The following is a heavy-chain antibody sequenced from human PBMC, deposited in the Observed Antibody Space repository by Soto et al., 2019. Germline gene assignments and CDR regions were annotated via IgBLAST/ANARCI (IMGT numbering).Heavy chain of an antibody. V-gene: IGHV3-23*01. CDR2: ISGSGGST. CDR3: AKDKWLGYGDYGMDV. D-gene: IGHD4-17*01. CDR1: GFTFSSYA. Sequence: VGSLRLSCAASGFTFSSYAMSWVRQAPGKGLEWVSAISGSGGSTYYADSVKGRFTISRDNSKNTLYLQMNSLRAEDTAVYYCAKDKWLGYGDYGMDVWGQGTTVTVSS. J-gene: IGHJ6*02.